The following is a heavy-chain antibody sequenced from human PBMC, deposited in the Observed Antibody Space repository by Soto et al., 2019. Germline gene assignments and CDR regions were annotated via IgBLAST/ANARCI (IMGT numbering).Heavy chain of an antibody. CDR2: IRGTSGNT. CDR1: GFTFSSHG. J-gene: IGHJ4*02. CDR3: AKYYYDSSGYFYYFDY. V-gene: IGHV3-23*01. Sequence: PGGSLRLSCAASGFTFSSHGMSWVRQAPGKGLEWVSAIRGTSGNTYYADSVKGRFTISKDNSKNTLYLQMNSLRAEDTAVYYCAKYYYDSSGYFYYFDYWRQGALVTVSS. D-gene: IGHD3-22*01.